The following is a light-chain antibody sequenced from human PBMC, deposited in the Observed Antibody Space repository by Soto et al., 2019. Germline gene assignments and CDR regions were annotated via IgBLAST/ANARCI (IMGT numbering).Light chain of an antibody. CDR2: GAS. V-gene: IGKV3-15*01. J-gene: IGKJ2*01. CDR3: KQYNNWPPAYT. CDR1: QSVSSN. Sequence: EIVMTQSPATLSVSPGERATLSCRASQSVSSNLAWYQQKPGQAPRLLIYGASTRATGIPARFSGSGSGTEFTLTNSSLQSEVFAGYHCKQYNNWPPAYTFGQGTKLEIK.